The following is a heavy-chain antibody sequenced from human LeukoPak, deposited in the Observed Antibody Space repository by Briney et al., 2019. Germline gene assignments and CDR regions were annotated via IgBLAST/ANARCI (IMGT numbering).Heavy chain of an antibody. CDR1: GFTFSSYA. Sequence: QPGGSLRLSCAASGFTFSSYAMSWVRQAPGKGLAWVSTISGSGGSTYYADSVKGRFTISRDNSKNTLYLQMNSLRAEDTAVYYCAKDLRYCSSTSCPTTKNQIDYWGQGTLVTVSS. CDR2: ISGSGGST. D-gene: IGHD2-2*01. CDR3: AKDLRYCSSTSCPTTKNQIDY. J-gene: IGHJ4*02. V-gene: IGHV3-23*01.